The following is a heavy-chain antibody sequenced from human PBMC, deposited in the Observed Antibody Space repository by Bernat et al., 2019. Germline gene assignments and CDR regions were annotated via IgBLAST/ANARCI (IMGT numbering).Heavy chain of an antibody. CDR2: MNPKSGNT. J-gene: IGHJ4*02. Sequence: QVQLVQSGAEVKKPGASVKVSCKASGYTFTSYDINWVRQATGQGLEWMGWMNPKSGNTGYAQKFQGRVTMTRNTSMSTAYMELSSLRSKETAVYYCARGRVSVRPPKYSSSWYGLVYWGQGTLVTVSS. CDR3: ARGRVSVRPPKYSSSWYGLVY. CDR1: GYTFTSYD. D-gene: IGHD6-13*01. V-gene: IGHV1-8*01.